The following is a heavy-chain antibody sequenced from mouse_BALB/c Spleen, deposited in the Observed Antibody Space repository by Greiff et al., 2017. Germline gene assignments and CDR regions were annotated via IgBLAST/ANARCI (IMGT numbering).Heavy chain of an antibody. CDR2: IDPETGGT. D-gene: IGHD1-1*01. V-gene: IGHV1-15*01. J-gene: IGHJ1*01. CDR3: TRRKGIYYYGSRYFDV. CDR1: GYTFTDYE. Sequence: QVQLQQSGAELVRPGASVTLSCKASGYTFTDYEMHWVKQTPVHGLEWIGAIDPETGGTAYNQKFKGKATLTADKSSSTAYMELRSLTSEDSAVYYCTRRKGIYYYGSRYFDVWGAGTTVTVSS.